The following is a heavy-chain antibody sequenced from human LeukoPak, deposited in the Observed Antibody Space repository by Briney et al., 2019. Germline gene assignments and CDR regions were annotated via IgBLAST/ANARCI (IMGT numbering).Heavy chain of an antibody. CDR3: ARERNCGGDCYIDAFDI. V-gene: IGHV4-61*01. J-gene: IGHJ3*02. CDR2: IYYSGST. Sequence: SETLSLTCAVSGGSVSSGSYYWGWIRQPPGKGLEWIGYIYYSGSTNYNPSLKSRFTISVDTSKNQFSLKLSSVTAADTAVYYCARERNCGGDCYIDAFDIWGQGTMVTVSS. D-gene: IGHD2-21*02. CDR1: GGSVSSGSYY.